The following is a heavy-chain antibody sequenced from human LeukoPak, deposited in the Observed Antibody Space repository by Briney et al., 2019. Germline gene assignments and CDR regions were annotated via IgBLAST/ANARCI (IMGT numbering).Heavy chain of an antibody. V-gene: IGHV3-15*01. Sequence: PGGSLRLSCAASGFTFSNAWMSWVRQAPGKGLEWVGRTKSKTDGGTTDYAAPVKGRFTISRDDSKNTLYLQMNSLKTEDTAVYHCTRNAFDIWGQGTMVTVSS. CDR2: TKSKTDGGTT. CDR3: TRNAFDI. J-gene: IGHJ3*02. CDR1: GFTFSNAW.